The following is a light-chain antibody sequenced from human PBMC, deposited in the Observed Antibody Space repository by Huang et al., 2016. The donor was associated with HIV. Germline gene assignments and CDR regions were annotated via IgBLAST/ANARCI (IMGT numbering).Light chain of an antibody. V-gene: IGKV1-39*01. CDR2: AAS. CDR1: QIITTY. CDR3: QQSYSSPRT. Sequence: DIQMTQSPSSLSASVGDRVTITCRASQIITTYLNWYQQKPGKAPKLLIYAASSLQSGVPSRFSGSGSGTDFTLTISNLQPEDFATYYCQQSYSSPRTFGQGTKVEIK. J-gene: IGKJ1*01.